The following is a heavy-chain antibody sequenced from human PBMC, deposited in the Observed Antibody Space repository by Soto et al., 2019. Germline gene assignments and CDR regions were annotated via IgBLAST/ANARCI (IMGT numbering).Heavy chain of an antibody. CDR3: AKGFSYSVIDY. V-gene: IGHV3-30*18. CDR1: GFTFSTYG. CDR2: ISYDGSNK. D-gene: IGHD5-18*01. J-gene: IGHJ4*02. Sequence: QVQLVESGGGVVQPGRSLRLSCAASGFTFSTYGMHWVRQAPGKGLEWVAVISYDGSNKYYADSVKGRFTISRDISKNTLYLQTSSLRAEDTAVYYCAKGFSYSVIDYWGQGTLVTVSS.